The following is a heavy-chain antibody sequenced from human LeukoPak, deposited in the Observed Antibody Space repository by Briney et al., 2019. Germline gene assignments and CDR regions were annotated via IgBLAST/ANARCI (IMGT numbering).Heavy chain of an antibody. CDR2: INHYGST. J-gene: IGHJ4*02. Sequence: SETLSLTCAVYGGSFSGYYWSWIRQPPGKGLEWIGEINHYGSTNYNPSLKSRVTISVDTSKNQFSLKLSSVTAADTAVYYCARGYSSGWPNWGQGTLVTVSS. CDR3: ARGYSSGWPN. D-gene: IGHD6-19*01. V-gene: IGHV4-34*01. CDR1: GGSFSGYY.